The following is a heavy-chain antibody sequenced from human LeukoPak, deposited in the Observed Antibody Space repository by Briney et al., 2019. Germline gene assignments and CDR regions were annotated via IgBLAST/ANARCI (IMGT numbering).Heavy chain of an antibody. D-gene: IGHD1-26*01. CDR3: ARVLLVGAPGRYYFDY. CDR2: INPNSGGT. J-gene: IGHJ4*02. V-gene: IGHV1-2*02. CDR1: GYTFTGYY. Sequence: PEASVKVSCKASGYTFTGYYMHWVRQAPGQGLEWKGWINPNSGGTNYAQKFQGRVTMTRDTSISTAYMELSRLRSDDTAVYYCARVLLVGAPGRYYFDYWGQGTLVTVSS.